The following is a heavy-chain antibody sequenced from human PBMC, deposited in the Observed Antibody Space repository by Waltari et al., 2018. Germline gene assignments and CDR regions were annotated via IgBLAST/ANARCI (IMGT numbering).Heavy chain of an antibody. Sequence: EVQLVESGGGLVKPGGSLRLSCAASGFTFSNAWMHWVRQAAGMWLELVGRIKRKTNGGTTDDAATVKCRFTISRDDAKDTLYLQMNILKTEDTAVYYCTTEGDYVRADYYYGMDVWGQVTTVTVSS. J-gene: IGHJ6*02. V-gene: IGHV3-15*07. D-gene: IGHD4-17*01. CDR1: GFTFSNAW. CDR3: TTEGDYVRADYYYGMDV. CDR2: IKRKTNGGTT.